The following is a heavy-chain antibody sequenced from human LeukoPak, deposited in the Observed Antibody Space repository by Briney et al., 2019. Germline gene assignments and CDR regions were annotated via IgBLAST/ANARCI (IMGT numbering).Heavy chain of an antibody. V-gene: IGHV3-74*01. CDR1: GFTFSSYW. CDR2: IKGDGSAT. CDR3: ARSDWFDP. J-gene: IGHJ5*02. Sequence: GGSLRLSCAASGFTFSSYWMHWVRHAPGKGLVWVSRIKGDGSATSYADSVKGRFTISRDNAKNTLYLQMNSLRAEDTAVYYCARSDWFDPWGQGAPVTVSS.